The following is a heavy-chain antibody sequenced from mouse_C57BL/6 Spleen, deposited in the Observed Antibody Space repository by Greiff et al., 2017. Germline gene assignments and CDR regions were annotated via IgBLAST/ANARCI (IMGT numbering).Heavy chain of an antibody. J-gene: IGHJ4*01. D-gene: IGHD2-2*01. Sequence: EVKLVESEGGLVQPGSSMKLSCTASGFTFSDYYMAWVRQVPEKGLEWVANINYDGSSTYYLDSLKSRFIISRDNAKNILYLQMSSLKSEDTATYYCARDRGLRRDYYAMDDWGQGTSGTVSS. CDR2: INYDGSST. CDR1: GFTFSDYY. V-gene: IGHV5-16*01. CDR3: ARDRGLRRDYYAMDD.